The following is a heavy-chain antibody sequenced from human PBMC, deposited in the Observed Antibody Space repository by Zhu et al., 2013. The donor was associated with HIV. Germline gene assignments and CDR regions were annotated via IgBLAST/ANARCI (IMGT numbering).Heavy chain of an antibody. J-gene: IGHJ6*03. V-gene: IGHV1-2*02. CDR1: GYSFTGYY. D-gene: IGHD2-2*02. CDR2: INPNSGGT. Sequence: QVHLVQSGAEVKEPGASLKVSCKASGYSFTGYYMHWVRQAPGQGLEWMGWINPNSGGTKYAQKFQGRVTMTRDTSITTAYMELSRLRSDDTAVYYCARSGYCSSSTCYRNYFYMDVWGKGTTVTVSS. CDR3: ARSGYCSSSTCYRNYFYMDV.